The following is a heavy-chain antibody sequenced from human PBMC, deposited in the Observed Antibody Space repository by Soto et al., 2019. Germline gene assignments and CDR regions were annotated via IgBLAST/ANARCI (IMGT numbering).Heavy chain of an antibody. V-gene: IGHV1-69*12. D-gene: IGHD3-16*01. J-gene: IGHJ6*02. CDR2: IIPILGTT. CDR1: GGSFSSNA. CDR3: TRDRVMRGNSDYYAMDV. Sequence: QVQLVQSGAEVKKPSSSVKVSCKASGGSFSSNAISWVRQAPGQGLEWMGVIIPILGTTTYAQTFQGRVTIPADESTTTADMALSTLRSDDPAVYFFTRDRVMRGNSDYYAMDVWGQGTTVTVSS.